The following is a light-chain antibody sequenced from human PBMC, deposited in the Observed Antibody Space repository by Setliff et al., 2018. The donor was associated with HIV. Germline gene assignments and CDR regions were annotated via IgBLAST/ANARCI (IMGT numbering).Light chain of an antibody. CDR1: SGDVGRYNL. J-gene: IGLJ1*01. CDR2: RAS. V-gene: IGLV2-23*01. Sequence: QSALTQPASVSGSPGQSITISCTGTSGDVGRYNLVPWYQQQPGKPPKLMIYRASKRPSGVSNRFSGSKSGNTASLTISRLQAEDEADYYCCSNTGSNTYVFGTGTKVTV. CDR3: CSNTGSNTYV.